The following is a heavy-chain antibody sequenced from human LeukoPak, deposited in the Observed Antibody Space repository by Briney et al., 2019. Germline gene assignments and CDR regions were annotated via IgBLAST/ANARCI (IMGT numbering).Heavy chain of an antibody. CDR1: GYTFTGYY. V-gene: IGHV1-2*02. Sequence: ASVKVSCKASGYTFTGYYMHWVRQAPGQGLEWMGWINPNSGGTNYAQKFQGRVTMTRDTSISTAYMELSRLRSDDTAVYYCARNTPRGITMVRGDIAYWGQATVASVSS. CDR3: ARNTPRGITMVRGDIAY. CDR2: INPNSGGT. J-gene: IGHJ4*02. D-gene: IGHD3-10*01.